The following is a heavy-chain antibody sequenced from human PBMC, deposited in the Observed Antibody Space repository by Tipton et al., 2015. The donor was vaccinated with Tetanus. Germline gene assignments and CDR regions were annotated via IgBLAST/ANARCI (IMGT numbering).Heavy chain of an antibody. V-gene: IGHV1-69*01. CDR2: IIPIFGTA. D-gene: IGHD3-22*01. CDR3: ARVYVRYYDSSGCAVPVAFDI. Sequence: QVQLVQSGAEVKKPGSSVKVSCKASGGTFSSYAISWVRQAPGQGLEWMGGIIPIFGTANYAQKFQGRVTITADESTSTAYMELSSLRSEDTAVYYCARVYVRYYDSSGCAVPVAFDIWGQGTMVTVSS. CDR1: GGTFSSYA. J-gene: IGHJ3*02.